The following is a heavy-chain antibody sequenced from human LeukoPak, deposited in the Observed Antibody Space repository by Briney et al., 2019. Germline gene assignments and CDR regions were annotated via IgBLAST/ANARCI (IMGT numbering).Heavy chain of an antibody. CDR3: AKAGRRGLTFFDP. D-gene: IGHD2/OR15-2a*01. Sequence: PGGSLRLSCAASGFTSSSCDMSWVRQAPGKGLEWVSGICGSGSRTYYADSVEGRFTISRDNSKNTLYLQMNSMRAEDTAVYYCAKAGRRGLTFFDPWGQGTLVTVSS. V-gene: IGHV3-23*01. J-gene: IGHJ5*02. CDR1: GFTSSSCD. CDR2: ICGSGSRT.